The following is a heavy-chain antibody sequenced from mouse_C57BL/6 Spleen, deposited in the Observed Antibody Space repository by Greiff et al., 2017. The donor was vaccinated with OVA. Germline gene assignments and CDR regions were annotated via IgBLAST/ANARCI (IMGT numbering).Heavy chain of an antibody. CDR3: ARVGAHYGSSFDY. D-gene: IGHD1-1*01. CDR1: GYAFSSYW. V-gene: IGHV1-80*01. J-gene: IGHJ2*01. Sequence: VKLQESGAELVKPGASVKISCKASGYAFSSYWMNWVKQRPGKGLEWIGQIYPGDGDTNYNGKFKGKATLTADKSSSTAYMQLSSLTSEDSAVYFCARVGAHYGSSFDYWGQGTTLTVSS. CDR2: IYPGDGDT.